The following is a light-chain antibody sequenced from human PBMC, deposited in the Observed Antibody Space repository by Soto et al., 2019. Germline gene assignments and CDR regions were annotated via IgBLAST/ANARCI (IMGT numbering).Light chain of an antibody. CDR2: KAS. V-gene: IGKV1-5*03. CDR3: LQYSTYSRT. CDR1: QNLNSW. Sequence: DIQVTQSTSTLSASVGDRVTITCRASQNLNSWLAWYQQKPGKAPNLLIYKASSLESGVPSRFSGSGSGTEFTLTINSLQPDDFATYYCLQYSTYSRTFGQGTKVEIK. J-gene: IGKJ1*01.